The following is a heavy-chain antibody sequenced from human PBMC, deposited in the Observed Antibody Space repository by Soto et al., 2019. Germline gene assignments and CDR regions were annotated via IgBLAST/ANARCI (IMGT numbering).Heavy chain of an antibody. Sequence: QGQLVQSGPEVKKSGASVKVSCKASGYTFSRYGISWVRQAPGQGLEWMGWISGYNGDTKYAQKVQGRVTMITDSSTYTAYMELRSLTSDDTAIYYCAKNGQPPYYYYGMDVWGQGTTVTVSS. V-gene: IGHV1-18*01. D-gene: IGHD2-8*01. CDR2: ISGYNGDT. CDR1: GYTFSRYG. CDR3: AKNGQPPYYYYGMDV. J-gene: IGHJ6*02.